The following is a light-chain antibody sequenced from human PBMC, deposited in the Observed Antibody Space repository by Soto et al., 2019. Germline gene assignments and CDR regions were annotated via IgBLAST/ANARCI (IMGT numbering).Light chain of an antibody. CDR3: SSFSSITREV. CDR2: EVS. V-gene: IGLV2-14*02. J-gene: IGLJ2*01. CDR1: SSDVGTYNL. Sequence: QSALTQPASVSGSPGQSITISCTGTSSDVGTYNLVSWYQQHPGKTPKLMIYEVSNRPSGVSHRFSGSKSGNTASLTISGLQTEDEADYYCSSFSSITREVFGGGTKLTVL.